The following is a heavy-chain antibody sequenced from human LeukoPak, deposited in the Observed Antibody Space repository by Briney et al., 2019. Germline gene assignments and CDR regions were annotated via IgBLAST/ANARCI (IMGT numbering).Heavy chain of an antibody. J-gene: IGHJ4*02. CDR3: ARVYGDYAPTCSGFGY. D-gene: IGHD4-17*01. CDR2: INHSGST. V-gene: IGHV4-34*01. Sequence: SETLSLTSAVYGGSFSGYYWSWIRQPPGKGLEWIVEINHSGSTNYNPSLKSRVTISVDTSKKQFSLKVSPVTAADTAVYYCARVYGDYAPTCSGFGYWGQGTLVTVFS. CDR1: GGSFSGYY.